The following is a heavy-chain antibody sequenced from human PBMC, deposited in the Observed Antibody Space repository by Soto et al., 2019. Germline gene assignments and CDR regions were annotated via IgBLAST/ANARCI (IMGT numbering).Heavy chain of an antibody. V-gene: IGHV3-15*01. Sequence: PGGSLRLSCAASGFTFSNAWMSWVRQAPGKGLEWVGRIKSKTDGGTTDYAAPVKGRFTISRDDSKNTLYLQMNSLKTEDTAVYYCTTXGDNWNDFYYYYYGMDVWGQGTTVTVSS. CDR3: TTXGDNWNDFYYYYYGMDV. J-gene: IGHJ6*02. CDR1: GFTFSNAW. CDR2: IKSKTDGGTT. D-gene: IGHD1-1*01.